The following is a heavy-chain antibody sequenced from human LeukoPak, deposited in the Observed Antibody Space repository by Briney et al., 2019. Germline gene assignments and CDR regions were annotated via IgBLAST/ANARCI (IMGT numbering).Heavy chain of an antibody. CDR3: AKKRDSRWFGELSFDS. CDR2: ISGSGGTT. V-gene: IGHV3-23*01. CDR1: GFTFSNYA. J-gene: IGHJ4*02. Sequence: GGSLRLSCAASGFTFSNYAMTWVRQAPGKGLEWVSAISGSGGTTYFAVSVRGRFTISRENAKNTLYLQMNSLRAEDTAVYYCAKKRDSRWFGELSFDSWGQGTLVTVSS. D-gene: IGHD3-10*01.